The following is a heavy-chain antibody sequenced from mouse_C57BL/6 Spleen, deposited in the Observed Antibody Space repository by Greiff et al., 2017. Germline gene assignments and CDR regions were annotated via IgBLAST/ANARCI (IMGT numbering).Heavy chain of an antibody. CDR1: GFTFSDYG. CDR2: ISSGSSTI. Sequence: EVKLVESGGGLVKPGGSLKLSCAASGFTFSDYGMHWVRQAPEKGLEWVAYISSGSSTIYYADTVKGRFTIARDNAKNTLFLQMTSLRSEDTAMYYCARGGSYAMDYWGQGTSVTVSS. CDR3: ARGGSYAMDY. J-gene: IGHJ4*01. V-gene: IGHV5-17*01.